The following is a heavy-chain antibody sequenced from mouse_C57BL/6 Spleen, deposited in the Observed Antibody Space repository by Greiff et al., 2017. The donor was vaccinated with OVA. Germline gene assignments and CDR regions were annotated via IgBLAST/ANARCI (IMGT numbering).Heavy chain of an antibody. V-gene: IGHV5-17*01. D-gene: IGHD1-1*01. Sequence: EVQLVESGGGLVKPGGSLKLSCAASGFTFSDYGMHWVRQAPEKGLEWVAYISSGSSTIYYADTVKGRFTISRDNAKNTLFLQMTSLRSEDTAMYYCASPITTVVATDYYAMDYWGQGTSVTVSS. CDR3: ASPITTVVATDYYAMDY. CDR1: GFTFSDYG. J-gene: IGHJ4*01. CDR2: ISSGSSTI.